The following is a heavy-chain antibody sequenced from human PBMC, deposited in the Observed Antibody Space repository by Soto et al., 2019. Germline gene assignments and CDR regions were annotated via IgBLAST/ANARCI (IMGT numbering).Heavy chain of an antibody. Sequence: QVQLQESGPGLVKPSETLSLTCTVSGGSISSYYWSWIRQPPGKGLEWIGYIYYSGSTNYNPSLKSRVTISVDTSKTQFSLKLSSVTAADTAVYYCARDNAYCGGDCLDYWGQGTLVTVSS. D-gene: IGHD2-21*02. CDR2: IYYSGST. CDR3: ARDNAYCGGDCLDY. V-gene: IGHV4-59*01. CDR1: GGSISSYY. J-gene: IGHJ4*02.